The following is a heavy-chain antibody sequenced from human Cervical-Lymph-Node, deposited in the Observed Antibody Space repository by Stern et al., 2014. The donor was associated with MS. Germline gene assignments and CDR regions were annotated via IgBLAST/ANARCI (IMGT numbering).Heavy chain of an antibody. CDR3: ARHNTDTWYGPVDS. CDR2: IIYSGRTNYSGRT. Sequence: QVQLQESAPGLVKPSETLSLTCTVSGGSIINHYWSWIRQPPGKGLEWIGYIIYSGRTNYSGRTNYNPSLKSRVTISEDTSKNQFSLMLTSVTAADTAVYYCARHNTDTWYGPVDSWGQGTLVIVSS. D-gene: IGHD6-13*01. V-gene: IGHV4-59*08. J-gene: IGHJ4*02. CDR1: GGSIINHY.